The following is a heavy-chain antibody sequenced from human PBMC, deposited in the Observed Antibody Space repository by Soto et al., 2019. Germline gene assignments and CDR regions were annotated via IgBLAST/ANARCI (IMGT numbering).Heavy chain of an antibody. CDR1: GGSFSADY. D-gene: IGHD6-19*01. Sequence: SEALSLTCAVYGGSFSADYWSWIRQSPGKELEWIGEVNPTGTTNYNPSLKSRVTMSLDTSKNQFSLNVNSVTAADTALYYRARSREKWLVDAFDIWGQATMVTVSS. V-gene: IGHV4-34*01. J-gene: IGHJ3*02. CDR2: VNPTGTT. CDR3: ARSREKWLVDAFDI.